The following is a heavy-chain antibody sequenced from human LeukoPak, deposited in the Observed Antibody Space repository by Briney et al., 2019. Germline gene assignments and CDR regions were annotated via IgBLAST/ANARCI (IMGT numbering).Heavy chain of an antibody. J-gene: IGHJ4*02. CDR1: GFTFSSYA. Sequence: GGSLRLSCAAPGFTFSSYAMSWVRQAPGKGLEWVSAISGSGGSTYYADSVKGRFTISRDNSKNTLYLQMNSLRAEDTAVYYCVRVVPAAISSYYFDYWGQGTLVTVSS. D-gene: IGHD2-2*01. V-gene: IGHV3-23*01. CDR3: VRVVPAAISSYYFDY. CDR2: ISGSGGST.